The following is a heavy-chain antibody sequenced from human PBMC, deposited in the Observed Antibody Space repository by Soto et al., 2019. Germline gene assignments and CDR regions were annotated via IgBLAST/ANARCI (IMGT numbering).Heavy chain of an antibody. V-gene: IGHV3-15*01. J-gene: IGHJ3*01. Sequence: EVQLVESGGELVKPGGSLRLSCVASGITFSNSWMSWVRQAPGKGLAWVGRIKRQTEGATTDYAAPVKGRFTISRDESKKTLYLQMNSLKIEDTAVYYCGTGSAFDLWGQGTMVTVSS. CDR2: IKRQTEGATT. D-gene: IGHD7-27*01. CDR1: GITFSNSW. CDR3: GTGSAFDL.